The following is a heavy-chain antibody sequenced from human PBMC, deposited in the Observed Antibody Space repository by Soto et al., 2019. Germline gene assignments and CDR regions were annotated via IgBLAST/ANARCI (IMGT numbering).Heavy chain of an antibody. CDR2: ITWNSGII. J-gene: IGHJ2*01. CDR3: AKDQGYSTSYYGYVDL. V-gene: IGHV3-9*01. Sequence: EVQLVESGGGLVQPGRSLRLSCAASGFTFDDYAMHWVRQPPGKGLEWVSGITWNSGIIGYADSVKGRFTISRDNAKNSLYLQMNRLSPEDTALYYCAKDQGYSTSYYGYVDLWGRGTLGTVSS. CDR1: GFTFDDYA. D-gene: IGHD6-13*01.